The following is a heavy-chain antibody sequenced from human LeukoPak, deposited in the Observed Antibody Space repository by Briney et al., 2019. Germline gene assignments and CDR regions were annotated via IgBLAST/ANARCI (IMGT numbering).Heavy chain of an antibody. CDR3: ARDSDSYWYFDL. CDR1: GGSISSGSYY. J-gene: IGHJ2*01. Sequence: SETLSLTSTVSGGSISSGSYYWSWIRQTAGKGLEWIGRIYTSGSTNYNPSLQNRVTISVDTSKNQFSLKLSSGTAADTAVYYCARDSDSYWYFDLWGRGTLVTVSS. V-gene: IGHV4-61*02. CDR2: IYTSGST. D-gene: IGHD3-22*01.